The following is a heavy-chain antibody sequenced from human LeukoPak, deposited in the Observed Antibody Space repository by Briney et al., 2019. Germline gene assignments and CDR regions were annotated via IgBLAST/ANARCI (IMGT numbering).Heavy chain of an antibody. CDR2: ISTYNGNT. J-gene: IGHJ5*02. V-gene: IGHV1-18*01. CDR3: ARDPTSRNENVRAWFDP. CDR1: VYTFTSFG. D-gene: IGHD2/OR15-2a*01. Sequence: ASLKVSCKASVYTFTSFGFSWLRQAPGQGLEWMGWISTYNGNTYYAQKFQGRIALTTDSSTGTAYLELRRLTSDDTAVYYCARDPTSRNENVRAWFDPWGQGTLVTVSS.